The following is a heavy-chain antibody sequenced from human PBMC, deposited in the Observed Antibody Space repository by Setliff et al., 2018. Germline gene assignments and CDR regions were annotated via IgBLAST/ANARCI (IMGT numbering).Heavy chain of an antibody. V-gene: IGHV4-30-4*08. CDR1: GDSISSGDYF. J-gene: IGHJ3*01. CDR2: IYHSGSA. D-gene: IGHD1-26*01. CDR3: AREVGTSTSSDAFDV. Sequence: PSETLSLTCTVSGDSISSGDYFWSWIRQPPGKGLEWIAYIYHSGSAYYNPSLKSRVTKSVDTSKNQFSLQLTSVTAADTAVYYCAREVGTSTSSDAFDVWGQGMMVTVSS.